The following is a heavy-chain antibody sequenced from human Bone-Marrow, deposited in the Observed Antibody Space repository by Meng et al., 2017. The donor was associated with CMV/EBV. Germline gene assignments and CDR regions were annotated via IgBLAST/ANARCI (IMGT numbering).Heavy chain of an antibody. D-gene: IGHD6-19*01. J-gene: IGHJ4*02. Sequence: QVPAMQSGAGVKEPGASVKVSCKTSGYTFSDYYMHWVRQAPGQGLEWMGWIRSDGSATNYAQKFRGRVTMTRDASVSTAYMELSGLTSDDTAVYFCVRSSGWSLFDYWGPGALVTVSS. CDR1: GYTFSDYY. CDR3: VRSSGWSLFDY. V-gene: IGHV1-2*02. CDR2: IRSDGSAT.